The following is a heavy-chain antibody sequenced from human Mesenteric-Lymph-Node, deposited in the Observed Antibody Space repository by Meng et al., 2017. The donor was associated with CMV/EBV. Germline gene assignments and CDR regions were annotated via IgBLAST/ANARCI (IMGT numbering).Heavy chain of an antibody. CDR3: APGGGLTIIDY. CDR1: GFTFSDYY. D-gene: IGHD4/OR15-4a*01. V-gene: IGHV3-11*04. CDR2: ISLSGSTM. Sequence: LSLTCAASGFTFSDYYINWIRQAPGKGLEWVSYISLSGSTMYYADSVKGRFTVSRDNSKNSLYLQMNSLRAEDTAVYYCAPGGGLTIIDYWGQGTLVTVSS. J-gene: IGHJ4*02.